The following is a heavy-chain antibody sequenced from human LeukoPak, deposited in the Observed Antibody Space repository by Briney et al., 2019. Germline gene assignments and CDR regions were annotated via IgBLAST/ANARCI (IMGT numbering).Heavy chain of an antibody. J-gene: IGHJ4*02. CDR1: GFTFRSYA. V-gene: IGHV3-23*01. CDR2: ISGSGDST. Sequence: GGSLRLSCAASGFTFRSYAMSWVRQAPGKGLEWVSGISGSGDSTYYADSVKGRFTVSRDNSKSTLYLQMNSLRAEDTAVYYCVKAYYDLWSGYLDYWGQGTLVTVSS. D-gene: IGHD3-3*01. CDR3: VKAYYDLWSGYLDY.